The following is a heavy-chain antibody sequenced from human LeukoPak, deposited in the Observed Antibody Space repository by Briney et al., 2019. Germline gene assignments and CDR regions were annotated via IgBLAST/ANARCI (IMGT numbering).Heavy chain of an antibody. D-gene: IGHD4-17*01. CDR1: GFTFSSYG. Sequence: PGGSLRLSCAASGFTFSSYGMSWVRQAPGKGLEWVSAISGSGGSTYYADSVKGRFTISRDNSKNTLYLQMNSLRAEDTAVYYCAKVSGFSYGDYRAEYFQHWGQGTLVTVSS. J-gene: IGHJ1*01. CDR3: AKVSGFSYGDYRAEYFQH. CDR2: ISGSGGST. V-gene: IGHV3-23*01.